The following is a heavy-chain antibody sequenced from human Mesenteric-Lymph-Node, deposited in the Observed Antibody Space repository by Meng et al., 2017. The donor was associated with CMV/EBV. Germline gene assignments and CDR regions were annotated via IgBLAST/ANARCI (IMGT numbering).Heavy chain of an antibody. D-gene: IGHD1/OR15-1a*01. CDR2: ITNTGGST. CDR3: AKGTSRITTVGTDY. V-gene: IGHV3-NL1*01. CDR1: GFTFNSYG. J-gene: IGHJ4*02. Sequence: GESLKISCAASGFTFNSYGMQWVRQAPGKGLEWVSGITNTGGSTYYADSVKGRFTISRDNSKNTLLLQMNSLKADDTAVYYCAKGTSRITTVGTDYWGQGVLVTVSS.